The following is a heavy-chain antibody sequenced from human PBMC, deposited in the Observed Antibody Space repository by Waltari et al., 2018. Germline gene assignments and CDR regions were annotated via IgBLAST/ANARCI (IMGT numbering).Heavy chain of an antibody. CDR1: GGSFSDYF. D-gene: IGHD7-27*01. J-gene: IGHJ4*02. V-gene: IGHV4-34*01. Sequence: QVKLQQWGAGLLKPSETLSLTCAVYGGSFSDYFWGWIRQPPGKGLEWIGEIDYSGSTNYGPSLKSRVTISVDTSKSQVSLKLNSVTAADTAMYFCARGETGNFFFDDWGQGSQVTVSS. CDR2: IDYSGST. CDR3: ARGETGNFFFDD.